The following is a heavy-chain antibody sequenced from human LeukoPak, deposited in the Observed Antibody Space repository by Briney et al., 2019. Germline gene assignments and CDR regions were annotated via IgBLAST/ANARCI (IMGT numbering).Heavy chain of an antibody. V-gene: IGHV4-39*07. CDR3: ARATWRPRDSFDY. J-gene: IGHJ4*02. D-gene: IGHD3-3*01. CDR1: GGSISSSSYY. CDR2: IYYSGST. Sequence: PSETLSLTCTVSGGSISSSSYYWGWIRQPPGKGLEWIGSIYYSGSTYYNPSLKSRVTISVDTSKNQFSLKLSSVTAADTAVYYCARATWRPRDSFDYWGQGTLVTVSS.